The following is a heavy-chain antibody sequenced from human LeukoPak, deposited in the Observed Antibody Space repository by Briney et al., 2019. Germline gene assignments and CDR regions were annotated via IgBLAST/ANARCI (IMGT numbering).Heavy chain of an antibody. Sequence: SETLSLTCAVYGGSFSGYYWSWIRQPPGKGLEWIGEINHSGSTNYNPSLKSRVTISVDTSKNQFSQKLSSVTAADTAVYYCARGRRIAVAGKGFDYWGQGTLVTVSS. CDR1: GGSFSGYY. CDR3: ARGRRIAVAGKGFDY. D-gene: IGHD6-19*01. V-gene: IGHV4-34*01. CDR2: INHSGST. J-gene: IGHJ4*02.